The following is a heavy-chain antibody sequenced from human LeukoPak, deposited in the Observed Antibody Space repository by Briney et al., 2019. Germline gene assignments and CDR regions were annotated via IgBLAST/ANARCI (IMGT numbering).Heavy chain of an antibody. J-gene: IGHJ6*02. CDR2: ISGSGGST. CDR3: AKDGNWVYYYGMDV. D-gene: IGHD4-23*01. Sequence: GGSLRLSCAASGFTFSSYWMHWVRQAPGKGLEWVSAISGSGGSTYYADSVKGRFTISRDNSKNTLYLQMNSLRAEDTAVYYCAKDGNWVYYYGMDVWGQGTTVTVSS. V-gene: IGHV3-23*01. CDR1: GFTFSSYW.